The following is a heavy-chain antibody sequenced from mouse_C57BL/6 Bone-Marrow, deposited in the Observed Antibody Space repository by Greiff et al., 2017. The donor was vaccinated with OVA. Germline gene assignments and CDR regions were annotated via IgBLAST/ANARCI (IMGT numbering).Heavy chain of an antibody. J-gene: IGHJ2*01. Sequence: QVQLQESGPGLVAPSQSLSITCTVSGFSLTSYGVDWVRQSPGKGLEWLGVIWGVGSTYYNSALKSRLSISKDNSKSQVFLKRNSLQTDDPARDYCASDPSTTVVAKGFDYWGQGTTLTVSS. V-gene: IGHV2-6*01. CDR2: IWGVGST. CDR1: GFSLTSYG. CDR3: ASDPSTTVVAKGFDY. D-gene: IGHD1-1*01.